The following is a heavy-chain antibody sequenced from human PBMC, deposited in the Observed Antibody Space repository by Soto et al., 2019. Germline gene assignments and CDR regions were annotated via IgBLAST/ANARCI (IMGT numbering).Heavy chain of an antibody. CDR1: GFTFVDYA. J-gene: IGHJ3*02. CDR2: ISWNSGSI. V-gene: IGHV3-9*01. D-gene: IGHD5-18*01. CDR3: AKDRGYSYGSSAFDI. Sequence: PGGSLRLSCAASGFTFVDYAMHWVRQAPGKGLEWVSGISWNSGSIGYADSVKGRFTISRDNAKNSLYLQMNSLRAEDTALYYCAKDRGYSYGSSAFDIWGQGTMVTVSS.